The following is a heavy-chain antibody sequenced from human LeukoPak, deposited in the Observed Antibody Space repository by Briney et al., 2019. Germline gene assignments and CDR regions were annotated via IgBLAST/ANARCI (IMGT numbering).Heavy chain of an antibody. Sequence: QASETLSLTCTVSGGSISSYYWSWIRQHPGKGLEWIGYIYYSGSTYYNPSLKSRVTISVDTSKNQFSLKLSSVTAADTAVYYCARESILTGEIDYWGQGTLVTVSS. CDR2: IYYSGST. V-gene: IGHV4-59*06. CDR1: GGSISSYY. D-gene: IGHD3-9*01. J-gene: IGHJ4*02. CDR3: ARESILTGEIDY.